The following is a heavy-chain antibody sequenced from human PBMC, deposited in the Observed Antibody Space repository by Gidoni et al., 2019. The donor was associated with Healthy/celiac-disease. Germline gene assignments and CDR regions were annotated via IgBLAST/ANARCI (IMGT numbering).Heavy chain of an antibody. V-gene: IGHV3-21*04. CDR1: GFTFSSYS. Sequence: EVQLVESGGGLVKPGGSLRLTCAASGFTFSSYSMYWFRQGRGKGLGWVSSISGSSSNIYYADSGKGLFAISSNNAKNSLFIQMNSLRTEDSAVYYCARGVVVAYADAFDIWGQGTMVTVSS. J-gene: IGHJ3*02. CDR2: ISGSSSNI. D-gene: IGHD2-15*01. CDR3: ARGVVVAYADAFDI.